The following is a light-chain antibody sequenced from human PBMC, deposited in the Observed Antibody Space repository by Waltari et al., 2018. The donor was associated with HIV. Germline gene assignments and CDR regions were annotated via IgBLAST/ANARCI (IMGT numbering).Light chain of an antibody. CDR2: EVT. Sequence: QSALTQPASVSGSPGQSITISCTGSRSDIGAYNYVSWYQHHPGKAPRLIIYEVTNLPALSAHRFSGSTSGETASLTVSGLQAEDEAEYYCTSFTDLATLVFGTGTKVTVL. V-gene: IGLV2-14*01. CDR3: TSFTDLATLV. CDR1: RSDIGAYNY. J-gene: IGLJ1*01.